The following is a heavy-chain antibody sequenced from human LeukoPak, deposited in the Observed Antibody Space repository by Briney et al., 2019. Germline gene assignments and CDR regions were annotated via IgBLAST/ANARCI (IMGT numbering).Heavy chain of an antibody. J-gene: IGHJ5*02. CDR1: GFTVSSNY. Sequence: GGSLRLSCAASGFTVSSNYMSWVRQAPGKGLEWVSVIYSGGSTYYADSVKGRFTISRDNSKNTLYLQMNSLRAEDTAVYYCARDVAPGYCNSTNCPAWFDPWGQGTLVTVSS. D-gene: IGHD2-2*01. V-gene: IGHV3-53*01. CDR3: ARDVAPGYCNSTNCPAWFDP. CDR2: IYSGGST.